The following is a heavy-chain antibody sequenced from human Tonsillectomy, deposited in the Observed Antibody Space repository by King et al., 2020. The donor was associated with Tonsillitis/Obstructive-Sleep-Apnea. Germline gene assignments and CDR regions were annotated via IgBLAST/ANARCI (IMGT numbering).Heavy chain of an antibody. CDR3: ATQAQGDYMDV. Sequence: QLVQSGAEVKKPGESLRISCKGSGYSFTSYLINWVRQMPGKGLEWMVRIDPSDSYTNYSPSFQGHVTISADKSISTAYLQWSSLKASDTAMYYCATQAQGDYMDVWGKGTTVTVSS. CDR1: GYSFTSYL. CDR2: IDPSDSYT. V-gene: IGHV5-10-1*01. J-gene: IGHJ6*03.